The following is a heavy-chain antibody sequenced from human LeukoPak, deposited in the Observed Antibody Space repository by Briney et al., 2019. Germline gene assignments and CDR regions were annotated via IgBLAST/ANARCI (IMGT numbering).Heavy chain of an antibody. D-gene: IGHD3-22*01. V-gene: IGHV4-39*01. CDR3: AAYYYDSSGYLG. CDR2: ISYSGST. CDR1: GGSISSTGYY. J-gene: IGHJ4*02. Sequence: PSETLSLTCILSGGSISSTGYYWGWIRQPPGKGLEWIGSISYSGSTYYNPSLRSRFTISVDTSKNQFSLKLTSVTAAERAVYYCAAYYYDSSGYLGCGQGTLVTVSS.